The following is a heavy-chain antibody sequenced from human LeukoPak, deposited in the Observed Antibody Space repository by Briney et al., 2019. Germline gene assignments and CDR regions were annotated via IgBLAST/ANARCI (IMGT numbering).Heavy chain of an antibody. D-gene: IGHD6-13*01. J-gene: IGHJ4*02. CDR2: IYYSGST. Sequence: SETLSLTCTVSGGSISSYYWSWIRQPPGKGLEWIGYIYYSGSTNYNPSLKSRVTISVDTSKNQFSLKLSSVTAADTAVYYCASQECSSWSPLDYWGQGTLVTVSS. V-gene: IGHV4-59*01. CDR1: GGSISSYY. CDR3: ASQECSSWSPLDY.